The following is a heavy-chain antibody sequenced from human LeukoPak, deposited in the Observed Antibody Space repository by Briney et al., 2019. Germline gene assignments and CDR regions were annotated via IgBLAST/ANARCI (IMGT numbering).Heavy chain of an antibody. CDR1: GYRFTSYW. J-gene: IGHJ6*02. D-gene: IGHD2-2*01. Sequence: GESLKISCKGSGYRFTSYWITWVRQMPGRGLEWMGTIDPSGSYINYSPSFQGQVTISADKSISTAYLQWSSLKASDTAMYYCARLGYCSSRSCYYGMDVWGQGTTVTVSS. CDR2: IDPSGSYI. CDR3: ARLGYCSSRSCYYGMDV. V-gene: IGHV5-10-1*04.